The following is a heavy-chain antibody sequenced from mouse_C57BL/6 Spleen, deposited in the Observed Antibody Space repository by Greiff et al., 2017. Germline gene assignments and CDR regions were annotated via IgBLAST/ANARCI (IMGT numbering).Heavy chain of an antibody. CDR1: GYTFTEYT. D-gene: IGHD2-1*01. Sequence: VQLQQSGAELVKPGASVTLSCKASGYTFTEYTIHWVKQRPGQGLEWIGSFYPGSGSILYNEKFKDKAILTADKSSSTVYMELSWMSSEDSAVYFCARGDFSYGTPYYFDYWGQGTTLTVSS. V-gene: IGHV1-62-2*01. CDR2: FYPGSGSI. J-gene: IGHJ2*01. CDR3: ARGDFSYGTPYYFDY.